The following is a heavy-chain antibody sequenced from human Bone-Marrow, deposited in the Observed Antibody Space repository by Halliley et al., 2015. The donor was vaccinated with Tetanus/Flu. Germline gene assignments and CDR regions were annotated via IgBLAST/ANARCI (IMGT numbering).Heavy chain of an antibody. CDR3: AKDAAETGWFMWVFDP. CDR2: MSGRGGTT. D-gene: IGHD6-19*01. Sequence: SLRLSCAASGFTFSNFAMSWVRQAPGKGLEWVSSMSGRGGTTYYADSVKGRFTISRDNSKNTLYLQMNSLRAEDTAVYYCAKDAAETGWFMWVFDPWGQGPLVTVSS. CDR1: GFTFSNFA. V-gene: IGHV3-23*01. J-gene: IGHJ5*02.